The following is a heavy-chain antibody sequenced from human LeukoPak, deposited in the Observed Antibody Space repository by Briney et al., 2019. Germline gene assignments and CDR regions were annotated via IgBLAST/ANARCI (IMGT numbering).Heavy chain of an antibody. CDR3: AATLGPNYDILTGFDAFDI. V-gene: IGHV4-61*01. CDR2: IYYSGST. Sequence: SETLSLTCTVSGGSVSSGSYYWSWIRQPPGKGLEWIGYIYYSGSTNYNPSLKSRVTTSVDTSKNQFSLKLSSVTAADTAVYYCAATLGPNYDILTGFDAFDIWGQGTMVTVSS. D-gene: IGHD3-9*01. CDR1: GGSVSSGSYY. J-gene: IGHJ3*02.